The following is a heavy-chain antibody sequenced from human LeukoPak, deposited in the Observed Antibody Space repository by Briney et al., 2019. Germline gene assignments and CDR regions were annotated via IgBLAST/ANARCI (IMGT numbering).Heavy chain of an antibody. CDR2: IWYDGSNK. J-gene: IGHJ4*02. D-gene: IGHD3-16*01. CDR1: RFTFSNYG. Sequence: GGSLRLSCAASRFTFSNYGMHWVRQAPGKGLEWVAVIWYDGSNKYYADSVKGRFTISRDNSKNTLYLQMNSLRAEDTAVYYCAIVGGDYWGQGTLVTVSS. CDR3: AIVGGDY. V-gene: IGHV3-33*08.